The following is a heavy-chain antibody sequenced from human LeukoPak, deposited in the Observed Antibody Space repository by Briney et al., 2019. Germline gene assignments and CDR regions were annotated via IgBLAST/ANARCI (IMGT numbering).Heavy chain of an antibody. CDR2: INWNDGST. V-gene: IGHV3-20*04. CDR1: GFTFDDYG. J-gene: IGHJ4*02. Sequence: PGGSLRLSCAASGFTFDDYGMSWVRQAPGKGLEWVSGINWNDGSTGYADSVKGRFTISRDNAKNSLYLQMNSLRAEDTALYYCARVNETAAGPWLQSYYFDYWGQGTLVTVSS. CDR3: ARVNETAAGPWLQSYYFDY. D-gene: IGHD6-13*01.